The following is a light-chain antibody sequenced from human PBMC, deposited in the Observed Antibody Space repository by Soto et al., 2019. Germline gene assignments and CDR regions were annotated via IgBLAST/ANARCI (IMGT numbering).Light chain of an antibody. V-gene: IGLV2-23*02. CDR2: EVS. J-gene: IGLJ1*01. CDR3: CSYAGSSTFYV. Sequence: QSVLTQPASVSGSPGQSITISCTGTSSDVGSYNLVSWYQQHPGKAPKLMIYEVSKRPSGVSNRFSGSKSGNPASLTISGLQAEDEADYYCCSYAGSSTFYVFGTGTKVTLL. CDR1: SSDVGSYNL.